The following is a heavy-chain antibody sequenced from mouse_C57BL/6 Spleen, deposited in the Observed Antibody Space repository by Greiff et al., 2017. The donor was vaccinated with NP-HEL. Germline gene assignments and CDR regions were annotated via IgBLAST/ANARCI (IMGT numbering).Heavy chain of an antibody. CDR3: ARGLPYFDY. CDR2: IYPGDGVT. V-gene: IGHV1-82*01. Sequence: VQLQQSGPELVKPGASVKISCKASGYAFSSSWMNWVKQRPGKGLEWIGRIYPGDGVTNYNGKFKGKATLTADKSSSTAYMQLSSLTSEESAVYFCARGLPYFDYWGQGTTLTVSS. CDR1: GYAFSSSW. J-gene: IGHJ2*01.